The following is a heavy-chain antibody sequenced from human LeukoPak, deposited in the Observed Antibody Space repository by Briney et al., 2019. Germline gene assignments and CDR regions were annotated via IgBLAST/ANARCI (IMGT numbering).Heavy chain of an antibody. CDR1: GFTFSSYA. Sequence: GGSLRLSCAASGFTFSSYAMSWVRQAPGKGLEWVSGISGSGGSTYYASSVKGRFTISRDNSKSTLYLQMNSLRAEDTAVYYCAKSAEDIVVVPAAENDYWGQGTLVTVSS. J-gene: IGHJ4*02. V-gene: IGHV3-23*01. D-gene: IGHD2-2*01. CDR2: ISGSGGST. CDR3: AKSAEDIVVVPAAENDY.